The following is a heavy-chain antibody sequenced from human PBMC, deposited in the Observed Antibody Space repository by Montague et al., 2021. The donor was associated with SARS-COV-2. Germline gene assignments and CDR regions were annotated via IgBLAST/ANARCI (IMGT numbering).Heavy chain of an antibody. CDR1: RFTFSDFW. CDR3: ARGSTGWYAIFGHYGMDV. D-gene: IGHD6-19*01. Sequence: SLRLSCAASRFTFSDFWMNWVRQAPGKGVEWVADIKHDGSEKSYVDSVKGRFTISRDNAKNSLYLQMNSLRAEDTAVYYCARGSTGWYAIFGHYGMDVWGQGTTVTVSS. CDR2: IKHDGSEK. J-gene: IGHJ6*02. V-gene: IGHV3-7*01.